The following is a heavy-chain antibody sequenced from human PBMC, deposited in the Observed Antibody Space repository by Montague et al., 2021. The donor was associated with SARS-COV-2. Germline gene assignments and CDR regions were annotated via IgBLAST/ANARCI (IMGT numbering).Heavy chain of an antibody. D-gene: IGHD3-10*01. Sequence: KPTQSLTLTCTFSGFSLSTSGMCVSWIRQPPGKALEWLARIDWDDDKYYSTSLKTRLTISKDTSKNQVVLTMTNMDPVDTATYYCARTAGTDYTGYYYYAMDVWGQGTTVTVSS. CDR1: GFSLSTSGMC. V-gene: IGHV2-70*11. J-gene: IGHJ6*02. CDR3: ARTAGTDYTGYYYYAMDV. CDR2: IDWDDDK.